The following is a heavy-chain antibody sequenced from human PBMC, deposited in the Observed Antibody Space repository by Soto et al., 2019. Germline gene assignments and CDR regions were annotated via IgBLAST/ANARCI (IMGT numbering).Heavy chain of an antibody. Sequence: PSETLSLTCAVYGGSFSGYYWSWIRQPPGKGLEWIGEINHSGSTNYNPSLKSRVTISVDTSKNQFSLKLSSVTAADTAVYYCARLYDFWSGTTYYYYYMDVWGKGTTVTVSS. D-gene: IGHD3-3*01. CDR3: ARLYDFWSGTTYYYYYMDV. CDR1: GGSFSGYY. V-gene: IGHV4-34*01. J-gene: IGHJ6*03. CDR2: INHSGST.